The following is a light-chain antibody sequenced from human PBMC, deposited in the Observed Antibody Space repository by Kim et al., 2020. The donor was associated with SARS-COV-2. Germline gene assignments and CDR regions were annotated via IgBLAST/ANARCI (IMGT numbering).Light chain of an antibody. CDR2: GAC. J-gene: IGKJ1*01. CDR1: QNVRSN. V-gene: IGKV3-15*01. CDR3: QQYKNWSPLK. Sequence: YLGERATRYCRASQNVRSNLDWYQQEPGQAHRCLIYGACTRATGIPARFSGSGYGTEFTLTISSLHSEDFSVYYCQQYKNWSPLKVGQGTKVDIK.